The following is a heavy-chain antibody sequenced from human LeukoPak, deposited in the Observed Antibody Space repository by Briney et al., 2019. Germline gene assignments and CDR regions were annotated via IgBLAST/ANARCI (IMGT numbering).Heavy chain of an antibody. J-gene: IGHJ6*03. V-gene: IGHV3-48*04. CDR3: ARAEGGYMDV. D-gene: IGHD2-15*01. CDR2: ISSSSSTI. CDR1: GFTFSSYS. Sequence: GGSLRLSCAASGFTFSSYSMNWVRQAPGKGLEWVSYISSSSSTIYYADPVKGRFTISRDNAKNSLYLQMNSLRAEDTAVYYCARAEGGYMDVWGKGTTVTVSS.